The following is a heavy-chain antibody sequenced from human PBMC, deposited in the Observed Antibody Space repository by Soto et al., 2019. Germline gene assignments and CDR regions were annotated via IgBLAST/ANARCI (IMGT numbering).Heavy chain of an antibody. J-gene: IGHJ5*02. CDR3: AHTLFGLADRSANGVDP. CDR1: GFSLSTSGVG. D-gene: IGHD2-21*01. CDR2: IYWDDDK. V-gene: IGHV2-5*02. Sequence: QITLKESGPTLVKPTQTLTLTCTFSGFSLSTSGVGVGWIRQPPGKALEWLALIYWDDDKRYSPSLKSRLTITTXXPXNXXARTMPNIDPADTAPYSRAHTLFGLADRSANGVDPWGQGTLPTGSS.